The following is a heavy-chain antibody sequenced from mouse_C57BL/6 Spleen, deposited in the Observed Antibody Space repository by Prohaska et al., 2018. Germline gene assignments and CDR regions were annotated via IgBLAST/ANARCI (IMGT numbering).Heavy chain of an antibody. CDR2: IDPENGDT. V-gene: IGHV14-4*01. CDR3: TPNWDAWFAY. J-gene: IGHJ3*01. D-gene: IGHD4-1*01. CDR1: GFNIKDDY. Sequence: EVQLQQSGAELVRPGASVKLSCTASGFNIKDDYMHWVKQRPEQGLEWIGWIDPENGDTEYASKYQGKATITADTSSNTAYLQLSSLTSEDTAVYYCTPNWDAWFAYWGQGTLVTVSA.